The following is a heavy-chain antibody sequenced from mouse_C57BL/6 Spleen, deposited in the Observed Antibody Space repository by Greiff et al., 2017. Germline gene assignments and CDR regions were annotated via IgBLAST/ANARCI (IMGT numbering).Heavy chain of an antibody. CDR2: INPNNGGT. CDR1: GYTFTDYY. D-gene: IGHD2-2*01. Sequence: EVQLQQSGPELVKPGASVKISCKASGYTFTDYYMNWVKQSHGHSLEWIGDINPNNGGTSYNQKFKGKATLTVDKSSSTAYMELRSLTSEDSAVYYCAKGCGGLDYWGQGTTLTVSA. V-gene: IGHV1-26*01. J-gene: IGHJ2*01. CDR3: AKGCGGLDY.